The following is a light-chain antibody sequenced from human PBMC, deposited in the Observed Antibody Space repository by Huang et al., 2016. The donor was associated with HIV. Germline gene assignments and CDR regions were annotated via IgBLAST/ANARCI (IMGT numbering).Light chain of an antibody. Sequence: EIVLTQSPATLSLSPGESASLSCRASHSVSSYLTWYQQRPGQAPRLLIFDASNRATAIPPRFSGSGSGTDVNLTISSLEPEDFAVYYCQQRSNWPLTFGGGTKVEI. CDR1: HSVSSY. V-gene: IGKV3-11*01. J-gene: IGKJ4*01. CDR2: DAS. CDR3: QQRSNWPLT.